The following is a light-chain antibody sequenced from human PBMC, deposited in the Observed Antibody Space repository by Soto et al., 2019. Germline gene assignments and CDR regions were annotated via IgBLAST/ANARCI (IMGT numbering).Light chain of an antibody. CDR1: TSNIGAGYD. CDR3: QSYDSGLVGLI. Sequence: QPVLTQPPSVSGAPGQRVTIACTRSTSNIGAGYDVHWYRHLPGAAPKLLLSGHSHRPSGVPDRLSGSKSGTSASLAITGLQADDEADYYCQSYDSGLVGLIFGAGTKLTVL. J-gene: IGLJ2*01. CDR2: GHS. V-gene: IGLV1-40*01.